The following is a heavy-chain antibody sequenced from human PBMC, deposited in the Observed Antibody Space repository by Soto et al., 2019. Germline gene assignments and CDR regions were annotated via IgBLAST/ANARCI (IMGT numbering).Heavy chain of an antibody. J-gene: IGHJ6*03. CDR1: GFTFSDYY. CDR2: ISSSGTRM. V-gene: IGHV3-11*01. D-gene: IGHD3-9*01. Sequence: QVQLVESGGGLVQPGGSLRLSCTASGFTFSDYYMTWIRQAPGKGLESVSYISSSGTRMYYADSVKGRFTISRDNSKNSLYLQLNSLRAEVAAVYYCAREYYDVLTDYYRYYYIDVWGKGITVTVSS. CDR3: AREYYDVLTDYYRYYYIDV.